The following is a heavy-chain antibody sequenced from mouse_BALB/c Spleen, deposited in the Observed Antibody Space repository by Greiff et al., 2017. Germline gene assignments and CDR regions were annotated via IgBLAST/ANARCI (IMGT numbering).Heavy chain of an antibody. J-gene: IGHJ4*01. D-gene: IGHD2-1*01. CDR3: ARDNGNYAMDY. CDR2: IWAGGST. V-gene: IGHV2-9*02. Sequence: VKLQESGPGLVAPSQSLSITCTVSGFSLTSYGVHWVRQPPGKGLEWLGVIWAGGSTNYNSALMSRLSISKDNSKSQVFLKMNSLQTDDTAMYYCARDNGNYAMDYWGQGTSVTVSS. CDR1: GFSLTSYG.